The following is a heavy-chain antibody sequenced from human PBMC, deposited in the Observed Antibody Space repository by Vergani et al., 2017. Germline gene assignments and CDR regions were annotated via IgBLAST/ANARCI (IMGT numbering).Heavy chain of an antibody. Sequence: QVQLVESGGGVVQPGRSLRLSCAASGFTFSSYGMHWVRPAPGKGLEWVAVIWYDGSNKYYADSVKGRFTISRDNSKNTLYLQMNSLRAEDTAVYYCARDKGYYDSSGYYYVGAFDIWGQGTMVTVSS. CDR2: IWYDGSNK. J-gene: IGHJ3*02. V-gene: IGHV3-33*01. CDR3: ARDKGYYDSSGYYYVGAFDI. CDR1: GFTFSSYG. D-gene: IGHD3-22*01.